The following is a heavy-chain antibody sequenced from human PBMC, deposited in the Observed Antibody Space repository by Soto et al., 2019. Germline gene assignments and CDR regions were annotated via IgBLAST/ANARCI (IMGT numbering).Heavy chain of an antibody. CDR3: ARLMSFTTAGGDSVRYIDY. Sequence: GESLKISCKGSGYSFTNYWIAWVRQMPGKGLEWMGIIYPGDSDTRYSPSFQGQVTISADKSISTASLQRSSLKASDTAMYYCARLMSFTTAGGDSVRYIDYWGQGTLVTVS. CDR1: GYSFTNYW. J-gene: IGHJ4*02. V-gene: IGHV5-51*01. D-gene: IGHD2-21*02. CDR2: IYPGDSDT.